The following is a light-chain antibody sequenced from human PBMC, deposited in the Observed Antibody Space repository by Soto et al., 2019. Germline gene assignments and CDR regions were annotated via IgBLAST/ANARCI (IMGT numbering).Light chain of an antibody. CDR3: SSYTSISIDYV. J-gene: IGLJ1*01. CDR1: SSDVGGYNY. V-gene: IGLV2-14*01. Sequence: QSALTQPASVSGSPGQSITISCTGTSSDVGGYNYVSWYQQHPGKAPKLMIYEVSNRPSGVSNRFSGSKPGNTASLTISGLQAEDEADYYCSSYTSISIDYVFGTGTKLTVL. CDR2: EVS.